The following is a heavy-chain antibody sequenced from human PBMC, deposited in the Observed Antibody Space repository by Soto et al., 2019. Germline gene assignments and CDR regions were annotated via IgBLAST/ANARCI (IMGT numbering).Heavy chain of an antibody. D-gene: IGHD6-19*01. CDR2: ISSRDFSI. CDR3: ARVSATGWHVNGRDYCYH. CDR1: VFIFSNYY. Sequence: NPGGSLRLACTAPVFIFSNYYMSWIRQAPGKGLEWVSSISSRDFSIYYADSVKGCFTTFRENAKNSLFLHMSGLRTADTAVYYCARVSATGWHVNGRDYCYHWGLGTLVTVSS. V-gene: IGHV3-11*01. J-gene: IGHJ4*02.